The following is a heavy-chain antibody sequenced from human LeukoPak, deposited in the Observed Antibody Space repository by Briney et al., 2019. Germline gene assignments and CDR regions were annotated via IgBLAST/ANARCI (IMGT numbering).Heavy chain of an antibody. D-gene: IGHD2-2*01. Sequence: SETLSLTCTVSGGSVGSDIYYWSWIRQPPGKGLEWIGYIYNSGSTNYNPSLKSRVTISVDTSKDQFSLRLSSVTAADTAVYYCARGYCGSTSCYGVFDYWGQGTLVTVSS. V-gene: IGHV4-61*01. CDR3: ARGYCGSTSCYGVFDY. J-gene: IGHJ4*02. CDR2: IYNSGST. CDR1: GGSVGSDIYY.